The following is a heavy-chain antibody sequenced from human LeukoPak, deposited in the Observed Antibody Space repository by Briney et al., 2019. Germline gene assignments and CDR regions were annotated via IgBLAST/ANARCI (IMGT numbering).Heavy chain of an antibody. J-gene: IGHJ6*02. Sequence: SQTLSLTCTVSGGSISSGDYYWSWIRQPLGKGLEWIGYIYYSGSTYYNPSLKSRVTISVDTSKNQFSLKLSSVTAADTAVYYCARTHGDLYYGMDVWGQGTTVTVSS. CDR1: GGSISSGDYY. CDR2: IYYSGST. D-gene: IGHD4-17*01. CDR3: ARTHGDLYYGMDV. V-gene: IGHV4-30-4*01.